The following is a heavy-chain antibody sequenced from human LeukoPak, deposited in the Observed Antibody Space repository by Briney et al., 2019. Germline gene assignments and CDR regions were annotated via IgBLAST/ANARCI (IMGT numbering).Heavy chain of an antibody. CDR2: IYTGGGT. D-gene: IGHD3-10*01. V-gene: IGHV3-53*01. CDR1: GFTVSSDY. J-gene: IGHJ4*02. CDR3: AGAPKGSGSRGLDS. Sequence: GGSLRLPCAASGFTVSSDYMTWVRQAPGQGLEWVSAIYTGGGTYYADSVKGRFTISRDSSKNTLYLQMNSLRAEDTAVYYCAGAPKGSGSRGLDSWGQGTLVTVSS.